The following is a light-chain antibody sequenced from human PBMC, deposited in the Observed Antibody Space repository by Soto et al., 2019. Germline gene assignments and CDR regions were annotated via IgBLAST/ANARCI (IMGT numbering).Light chain of an antibody. J-gene: IGKJ5*01. CDR1: QDINTY. CDR2: AAS. V-gene: IGKV1-9*01. CDR3: QQRKSYPIT. Sequence: DIQLTQSPSFLSASVVDRVTITCRASQDINTYLAWYQQKPGKAPKLLIFAASTLQNGVPSRFSGRGYGTEFTVTITSLQPEDFAAYNCQQRKSYPITFGQGTRLEIK.